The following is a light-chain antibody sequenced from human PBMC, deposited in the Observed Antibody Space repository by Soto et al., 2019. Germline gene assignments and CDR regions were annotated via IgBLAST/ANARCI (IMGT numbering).Light chain of an antibody. J-gene: IGKJ1*01. V-gene: IGKV3-20*01. Sequence: ELVLTQSPGTLSLSPGERATLSCRASQRGFSSYLPWYQQTPGQAPRLLIYGASSRAAGIPDRFSGSGSGTDFTLTISRLEPEDFAVYFCQQYGNSPWTFGQGTKVDIK. CDR3: QQYGNSPWT. CDR2: GAS. CDR1: QRGFSSY.